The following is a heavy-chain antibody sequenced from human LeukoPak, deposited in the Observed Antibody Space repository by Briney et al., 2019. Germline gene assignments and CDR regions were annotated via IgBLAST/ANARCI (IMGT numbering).Heavy chain of an antibody. CDR2: INPNSGGT. D-gene: IGHD2-2*01. CDR1: GYTFTGYF. Sequence: ASVRVSCKASGYTFTGYFMHWVRQAPGQGLEWMGWINPNSGGTNFAQKFQGRVTMARDTSISTAYMELSRLRSDDTAVYYCARGGSPIYYYYMDVWGKGTTVTISS. CDR3: ARGGSPIYYYYMDV. V-gene: IGHV1-2*02. J-gene: IGHJ6*03.